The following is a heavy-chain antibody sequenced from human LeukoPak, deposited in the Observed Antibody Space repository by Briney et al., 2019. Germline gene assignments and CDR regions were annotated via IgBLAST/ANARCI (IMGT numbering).Heavy chain of an antibody. Sequence: GGSLRLSCAVSGFTFSSFGMQWVRQAPGKGLEWVALVSYDGSNKHYADSVKGRFTISRDNSKNTLYLQMNGLRPEDTAVYYCAKDGAGSWFGEATWGQGTLVTVSS. D-gene: IGHD6-13*01. V-gene: IGHV3-30*18. J-gene: IGHJ5*02. CDR1: GFTFSSFG. CDR3: AKDGAGSWFGEAT. CDR2: VSYDGSNK.